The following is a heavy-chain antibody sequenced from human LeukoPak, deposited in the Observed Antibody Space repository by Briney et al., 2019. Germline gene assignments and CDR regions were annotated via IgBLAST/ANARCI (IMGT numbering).Heavy chain of an antibody. CDR2: IYYSGST. CDR3: ARTIAITEADAFDI. V-gene: IGHV4-59*08. Sequence: SETLSLTCTVSGGSISIYYWNWIRQPPGKGLEWIGYIYYSGSTNYNPSLKSRVTISVDTSKNQFSLKLSSVTAADTAVYYCARTIAITEADAFDIWGQGTMVTVSS. D-gene: IGHD5-12*01. J-gene: IGHJ3*02. CDR1: GGSISIYY.